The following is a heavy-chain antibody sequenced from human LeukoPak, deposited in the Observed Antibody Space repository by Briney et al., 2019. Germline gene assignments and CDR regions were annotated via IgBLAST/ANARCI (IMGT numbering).Heavy chain of an antibody. CDR3: ARDPRGFIPAAISYFDY. CDR2: IYYSGST. D-gene: IGHD2-2*01. V-gene: IGHV4-59*12. J-gene: IGHJ4*02. CDR1: GGSISSYY. Sequence: SEALSLTCTVSGGSISSYYWSWIRQPPGKGLEWIGYIYYSGSTNYNPSLKSRVTISVDTSKNQFSLKLSSVTAADTAVYYCARDPRGFIPAAISYFDYWGQGTLVTVSS.